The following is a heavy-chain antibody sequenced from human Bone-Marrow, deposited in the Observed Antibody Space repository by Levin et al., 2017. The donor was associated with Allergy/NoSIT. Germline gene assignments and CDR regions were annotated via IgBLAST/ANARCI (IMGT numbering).Heavy chain of an antibody. D-gene: IGHD3-22*01. CDR2: ITSSGNGT. Sequence: GESLKISCAASGFTFRHYTMNWVRQAPGKGLEWVSCITSSGNGTYYADSVKGRFTISRDNAKNSLYLQLNRLRDEDTAMYYCARDPARGYYDSSGYSGDHWGQGTLVTVSS. J-gene: IGHJ4*02. CDR1: GFTFRHYT. CDR3: ARDPARGYYDSSGYSGDH. V-gene: IGHV3-48*02.